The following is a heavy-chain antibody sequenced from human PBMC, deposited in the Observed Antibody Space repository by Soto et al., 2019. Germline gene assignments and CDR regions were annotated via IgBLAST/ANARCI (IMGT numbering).Heavy chain of an antibody. CDR1: GFTFNSYS. Sequence: EVHLVESGGGSVQPGGSLRLSCAASGFTFNSYSMHWVRQAPGKGLEWVSYITGSSSAIYYADSVKVRFTISRDNAKNSLSLQMNSLRDEDTAVYYCARGYCNGGSCYPGIYWGQGTLVSVSS. CDR2: ITGSSSAI. CDR3: ARGYCNGGSCYPGIY. D-gene: IGHD2-15*01. V-gene: IGHV3-48*02. J-gene: IGHJ4*02.